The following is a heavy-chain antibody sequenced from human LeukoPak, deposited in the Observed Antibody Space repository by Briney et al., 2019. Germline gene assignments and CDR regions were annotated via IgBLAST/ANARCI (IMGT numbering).Heavy chain of an antibody. D-gene: IGHD6-19*01. CDR1: GFTFSSYW. Sequence: PGGSLRLSCAASGFTFSSYWMNWVRQAPGKGLEWGANIKQDGSERFYVDSVRGRFTISRDNAKNSLYLQMNSLRAEDTAIYYCARPYSSGWFQAGYWGQRTLVTDSS. CDR3: ARPYSSGWFQAGY. V-gene: IGHV3-7*01. J-gene: IGHJ4*02. CDR2: IKQDGSER.